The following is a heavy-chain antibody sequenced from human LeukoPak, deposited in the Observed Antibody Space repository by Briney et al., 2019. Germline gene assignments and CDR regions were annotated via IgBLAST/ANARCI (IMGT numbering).Heavy chain of an antibody. V-gene: IGHV4-61*02. CDR3: ASLAHYDILTGYYYYMDV. CDR2: IYTSGST. D-gene: IGHD3-9*01. J-gene: IGHJ6*03. Sequence: PSGTLSLTCTVSGGSINSGSDYWSWIRQPAGKGLEWIGRIYTSGSTNYNPSLKSRVTISVDTSKNQFSLKLSSVTAADTAVYYCASLAHYDILTGYYYYMDVWGKGTTVTVSS. CDR1: GGSINSGSDY.